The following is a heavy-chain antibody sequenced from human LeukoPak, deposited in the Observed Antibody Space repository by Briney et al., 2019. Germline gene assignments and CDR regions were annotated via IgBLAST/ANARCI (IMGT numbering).Heavy chain of an antibody. V-gene: IGHV3-21*01. CDR3: ARDSSGYDSAGFDY. Sequence: GGSLRLSCAASGFTFSSYSMNWVRQAPGKGLEWVSSISSSSSYIYYADSVKGRFTISRDNAKNSLYLQTNSLRAEDTAVYYCARDSSGYDSAGFDYWGQGTLVTVSS. D-gene: IGHD3-22*01. CDR1: GFTFSSYS. CDR2: ISSSSSYI. J-gene: IGHJ4*02.